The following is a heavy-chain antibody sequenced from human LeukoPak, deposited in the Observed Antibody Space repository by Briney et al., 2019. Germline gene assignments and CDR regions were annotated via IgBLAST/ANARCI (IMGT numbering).Heavy chain of an antibody. D-gene: IGHD2-2*01. CDR1: GGTFSSYA. CDR2: IIPIFGTA. CDR3: ASAQYCSSTSCYLGYYYYGMDV. Sequence: SVKVSCKASGGTFSSYAISWVRQAPGQGLEWMGGIIPIFGTANYAQKFQGRVTITADKSTSTAYMELSGLRSEDTAVYYCASAQYCSSTSCYLGYYYYGMDVWGQGTTVIVSS. J-gene: IGHJ6*02. V-gene: IGHV1-69*06.